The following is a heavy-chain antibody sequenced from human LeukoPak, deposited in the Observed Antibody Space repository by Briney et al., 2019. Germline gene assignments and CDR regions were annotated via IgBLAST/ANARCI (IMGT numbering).Heavy chain of an antibody. D-gene: IGHD3-10*01. V-gene: IGHV3-30*02. Sequence: PGGSLRLSCAASGFTFSSYGMHWVRQAPGKGLEWVAFIRYDGSNKYYADSVKGRFTISRDNSKNTLYLQMNSLRAEDTAVYYCARQWASPVYYYDAGKAFDIWGQGTMVTVSS. CDR1: GFTFSSYG. J-gene: IGHJ3*02. CDR2: IRYDGSNK. CDR3: ARQWASPVYYYDAGKAFDI.